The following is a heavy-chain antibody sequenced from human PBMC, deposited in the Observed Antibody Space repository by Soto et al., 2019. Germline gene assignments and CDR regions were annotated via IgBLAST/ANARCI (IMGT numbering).Heavy chain of an antibody. D-gene: IGHD4-17*01. CDR3: AKTITDYGDSDAFDL. CDR1: GFTFSSYA. V-gene: IGHV3-23*01. J-gene: IGHJ3*01. Sequence: GGSLRLSCAASGFTFSSYAMSWVRQAPGKGLEWVSAVSGSGGSTYYADSVKGRFTISRDNSKNTLYLQMNSLRAEDTAVYYCAKTITDYGDSDAFDLWGKGTMVTV. CDR2: VSGSGGST.